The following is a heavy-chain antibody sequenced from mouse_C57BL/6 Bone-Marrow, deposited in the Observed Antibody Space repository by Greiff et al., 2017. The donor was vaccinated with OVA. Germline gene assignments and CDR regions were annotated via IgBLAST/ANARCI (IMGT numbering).Heavy chain of an antibody. V-gene: IGHV1-85*01. CDR2: IYPRDGST. Sequence: QVHVKQSGPELVKPGASVKLSCKASGYTFTSYDINWVKQRPGQGLEWIGWIYPRDGSTKYNEKFKGKATLTVDTSSSTAYMELHSLTSEDSAVYFCAREGYRWSPDYWGQGTTLTVSS. CDR3: AREGYRWSPDY. D-gene: IGHD1-1*02. J-gene: IGHJ2*01. CDR1: GYTFTSYD.